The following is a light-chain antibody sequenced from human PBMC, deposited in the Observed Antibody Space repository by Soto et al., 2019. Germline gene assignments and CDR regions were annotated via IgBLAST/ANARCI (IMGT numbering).Light chain of an antibody. J-gene: IGKJ5*01. CDR3: QHYDNFPRAIT. V-gene: IGKV1-5*01. CDR2: DAS. Sequence: DIQMTQSPSTLSASVGDRVTITCRASESISRWLAWYQQKPGKAPKLLIYDASVLESGVPSRFSGSGSGTDFTFTISSLQPEDIATYYCQHYDNFPRAITFGQGTRLEIK. CDR1: ESISRW.